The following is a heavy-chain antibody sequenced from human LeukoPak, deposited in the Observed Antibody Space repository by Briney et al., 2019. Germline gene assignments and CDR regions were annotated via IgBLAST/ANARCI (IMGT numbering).Heavy chain of an antibody. CDR2: IYYSGST. V-gene: IGHV4-31*03. CDR3: ARDRNSGSYLDYYYYIDV. J-gene: IGHJ6*03. CDR1: GDSINSGGYY. Sequence: PSQTLSLTCTVSGDSINSGGYYWTWIRQHPGKGLEWIGYIYYSGSTYYNPSLKSRLTISLDMSKNQFSLRLSSVTAADTAVYYCARDRNSGSYLDYYYYIDVWGKGTTVTVSS. D-gene: IGHD1-26*01.